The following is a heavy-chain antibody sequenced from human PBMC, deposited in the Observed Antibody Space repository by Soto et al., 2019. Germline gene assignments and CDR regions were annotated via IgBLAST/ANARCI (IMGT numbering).Heavy chain of an antibody. V-gene: IGHV1-2*04. CDR2: INPNSGGT. CDR1: GYTFTGYY. J-gene: IGHJ6*03. CDR3: ARSPYCSSTSCYFDYYYYMDV. D-gene: IGHD2-2*01. Sequence: GASVKVSCKASGYTFTGYYMHWVRQAPGQGLEWMGWINPNSGGTNYAQKLQGWVTMTRDTSISTAYMELSRLRSDDTAVYYCARSPYCSSTSCYFDYYYYMDVWGKGTTVTVSS.